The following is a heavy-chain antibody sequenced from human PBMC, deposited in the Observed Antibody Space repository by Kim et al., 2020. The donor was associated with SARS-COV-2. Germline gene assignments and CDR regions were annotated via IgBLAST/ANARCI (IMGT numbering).Heavy chain of an antibody. CDR3: ARDLDYDFWSGQNNWFDP. V-gene: IGHV7-4-1*02. Sequence: ASVKVSCKASGYTFTSYAMNWVRQAPGQGLEWMGWINTNTGNPTYAQCFTGRFVFSLDTSVSTAYLQISSLKAEDTAVYYCARDLDYDFWSGQNNWFDPWGQGTLVTVSS. CDR1: GYTFTSYA. CDR2: INTNTGNP. D-gene: IGHD3-3*01. J-gene: IGHJ5*02.